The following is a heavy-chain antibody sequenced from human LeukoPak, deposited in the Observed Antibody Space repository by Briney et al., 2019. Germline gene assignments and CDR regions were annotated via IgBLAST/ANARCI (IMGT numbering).Heavy chain of an antibody. Sequence: GGSLRLSCAASGFTFSSYSMNWVRQAPGKGLEWVSYISSSSSTIYYADSVKGRFTISRDNAKNSLYLQMNGLRAEDTAVYYCARDLSFGWPYWGQGTLVTVSS. CDR2: ISSSSSTI. J-gene: IGHJ4*02. D-gene: IGHD3-10*01. V-gene: IGHV3-48*01. CDR3: ARDLSFGWPY. CDR1: GFTFSSYS.